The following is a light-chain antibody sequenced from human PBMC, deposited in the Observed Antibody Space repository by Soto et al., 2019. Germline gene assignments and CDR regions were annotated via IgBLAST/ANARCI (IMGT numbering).Light chain of an antibody. CDR3: QKYNSAPRT. CDR1: QGISNY. CDR2: AAS. J-gene: IGKJ1*01. V-gene: IGKV1-27*01. Sequence: DIQMTQSPSSLSASVGDRVTITCRASQGISNYLAWYQQKPGKVPKLLIYAASTLQSGVPSRFSGSGFGTDFTLTISSLQPEDVETYYCQKYNSAPRTFGQGTKVEIK.